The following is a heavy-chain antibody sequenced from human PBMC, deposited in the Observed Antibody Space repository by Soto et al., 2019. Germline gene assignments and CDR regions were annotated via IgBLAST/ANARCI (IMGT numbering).Heavy chain of an antibody. V-gene: IGHV4-59*01. J-gene: IGHJ2*01. D-gene: IGHD2-8*02. CDR2: VHHTGNT. Sequence: SETRSLTCSFSGGSMSRYYWTWVRQPPGKGLEWIGNVHHTGNTNDNASLKSRVTISLDTSNSNFSLHLTSVTAADTAVYYCARDVRPPGLAYFDLWGPGTLVTVSS. CDR1: GGSMSRYY. CDR3: ARDVRPPGLAYFDL.